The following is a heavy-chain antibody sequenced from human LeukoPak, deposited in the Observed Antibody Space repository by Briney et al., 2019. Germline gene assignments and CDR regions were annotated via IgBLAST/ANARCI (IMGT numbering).Heavy chain of an antibody. V-gene: IGHV4-34*01. CDR2: INHSGST. CDR3: ARYKTGDPSFDY. CDR1: GGSFSVYY. Sequence: SETLSLTCAVYGGSFSVYYWSWIRQPPGKGLEWIGEINHSGSTKYNPSLKSRVTISVDTSKNQFSLKLSSVTAADTAVYYCARYKTGDPSFDYWGQGTLVTVSS. J-gene: IGHJ4*02. D-gene: IGHD7-27*01.